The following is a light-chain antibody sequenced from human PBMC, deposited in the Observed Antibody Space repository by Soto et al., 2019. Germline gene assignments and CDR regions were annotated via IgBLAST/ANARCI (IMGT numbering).Light chain of an antibody. CDR2: EAS. V-gene: IGKV1-9*01. CDR1: HVISTF. J-gene: IGKJ5*01. CDR3: QQLYTLPFT. Sequence: DILLTQSPSLLSATLADRVTITCRASHVISTFLAWYQQKPEKAPMLVIYEASTLQSVVPSRFSGSGSGTEFTLTISGLLPEDFAAYHCQQLYTLPFTFGQGTRLEIK.